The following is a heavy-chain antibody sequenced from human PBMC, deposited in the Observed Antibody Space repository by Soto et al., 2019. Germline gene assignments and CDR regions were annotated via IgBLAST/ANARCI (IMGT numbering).Heavy chain of an antibody. V-gene: IGHV3-30*18. CDR1: GVTFCSYG. D-gene: IGHD2-21*02. J-gene: IGHJ4*02. Sequence: GGSLRLCCAASGVTFCSYGMHWVRQTPGKGLEWVSLVSFDGSDQYYADSVKGRFTISRDNFNNTLFLQMNSLRAEDTAVYYCAKTLHGDSTGAFDSWGLGTLVTVSS. CDR2: VSFDGSDQ. CDR3: AKTLHGDSTGAFDS.